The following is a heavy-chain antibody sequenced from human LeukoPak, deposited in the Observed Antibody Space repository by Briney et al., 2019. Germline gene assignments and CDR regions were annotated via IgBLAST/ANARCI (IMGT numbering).Heavy chain of an antibody. J-gene: IGHJ4*02. D-gene: IGHD6-19*01. CDR3: ARASPSGIGWYNLDY. Sequence: GAPVKVSCKASGYTFTSYGISWVRQAPGQGLEWMGMITPNIGSTTYAQQFQGRITMTSDKSTSTVYMDLSSLRFEDTAVYYCARASPSGIGWYNLDYWGQGTLVTVSS. V-gene: IGHV1-18*01. CDR2: ITPNIGST. CDR1: GYTFTSYG.